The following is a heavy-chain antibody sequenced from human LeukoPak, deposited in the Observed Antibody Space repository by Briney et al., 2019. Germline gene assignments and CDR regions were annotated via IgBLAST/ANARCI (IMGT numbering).Heavy chain of an antibody. V-gene: IGHV4-4*07. D-gene: IGHD5-12*01. CDR1: GGSISSYY. Sequence: PSETLSLTCTVSGGSISSYYWSWIRQPAGKGLEWIGRIYTSGSTNYNPSLKSRVTMSVDTSKNQFSLKLSSVTAADTAVYYCARGVRNIVATFFDYWGQGTLVTVSS. CDR2: IYTSGST. J-gene: IGHJ4*02. CDR3: ARGVRNIVATFFDY.